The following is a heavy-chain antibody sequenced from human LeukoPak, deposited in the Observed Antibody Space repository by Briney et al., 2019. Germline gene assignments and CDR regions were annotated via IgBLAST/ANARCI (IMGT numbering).Heavy chain of an antibody. J-gene: IGHJ5*02. CDR2: IWYDGSNK. Sequence: GRSLRLSCAASGFTFSSYGMHWVRQAPGKGLGWGAVIWYDGSNKYYADSVKGRFTISRDNSKNTLYLQMNRLRAEDTAVYYCGRDGEIWFGELLFGFDPWGQGTLVTVSS. V-gene: IGHV3-33*01. D-gene: IGHD3-10*01. CDR1: GFTFSSYG. CDR3: GRDGEIWFGELLFGFDP.